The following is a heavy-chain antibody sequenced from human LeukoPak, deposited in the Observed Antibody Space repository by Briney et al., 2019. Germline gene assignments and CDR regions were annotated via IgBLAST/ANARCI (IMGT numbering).Heavy chain of an antibody. D-gene: IGHD6-13*01. CDR1: GFTFSSYA. J-gene: IGHJ4*02. Sequence: PGGSLRLSCAASGFTFSSYAMHWVRQAPGKGLEWVAVISYDGSNKYYADSVKGRFTISRDNSKNTLYLQMNSLRAEDTAVYYCAKVRGWVGSSWYYFDYWGQGTLVTVSS. V-gene: IGHV3-30-3*01. CDR2: ISYDGSNK. CDR3: AKVRGWVGSSWYYFDY.